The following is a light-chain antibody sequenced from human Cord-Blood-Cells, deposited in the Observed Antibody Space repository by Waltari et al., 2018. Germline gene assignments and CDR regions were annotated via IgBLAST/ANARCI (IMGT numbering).Light chain of an antibody. CDR1: SGSIASNY. Sequence: NFMLTQPHSVSESPGKTVTISCTRSSGSIASNYVQWYQQRPGSAPPTVIYEDHQRPPGVPYRFSGSIDSSSNSASLTISGLKTEDEADYYCQSYDSSNHWVFGGGTKLTVL. CDR3: QSYDSSNHWV. CDR2: EDH. J-gene: IGLJ3*02. V-gene: IGLV6-57*03.